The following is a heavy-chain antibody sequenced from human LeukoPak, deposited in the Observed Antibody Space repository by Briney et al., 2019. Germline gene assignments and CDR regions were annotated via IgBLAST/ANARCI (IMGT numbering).Heavy chain of an antibody. CDR3: ARDSGSYLFDY. V-gene: IGHV3-23*01. Sequence: PGGSLRLSCAASGFTFSSYGMSWVRQAPGKGLEWVSAISGSGGSTYYADSVKGRFTISRDNAKNTLYLQMNSLRAEDTAVYYCARDSGSYLFDYWGQGTLVTVSS. D-gene: IGHD1-26*01. J-gene: IGHJ4*02. CDR2: ISGSGGST. CDR1: GFTFSSYG.